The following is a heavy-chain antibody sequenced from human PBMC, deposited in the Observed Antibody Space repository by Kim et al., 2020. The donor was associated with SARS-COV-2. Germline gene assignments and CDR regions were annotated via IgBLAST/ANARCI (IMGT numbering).Heavy chain of an antibody. CDR1: GGSFSGYY. V-gene: IGHV4-34*01. J-gene: IGHJ4*02. CDR2: INHSGST. CDR3: ARVSLTMIRTV. D-gene: IGHD3-22*01. Sequence: SETLSLTCAVYGGSFSGYYWSWIRQPPGKGLEWIGEINHSGSTNYNPSLKSRVTISVDTSKNQFSLKLSSVTAADTAVYYCARVSLTMIRTVWGQGTLVTVSS.